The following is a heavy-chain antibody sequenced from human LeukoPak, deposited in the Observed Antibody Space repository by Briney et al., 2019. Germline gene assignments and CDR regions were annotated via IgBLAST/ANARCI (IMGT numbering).Heavy chain of an antibody. CDR1: GFSFGTSA. Sequence: GGSLRLSCAASGFSFGTSAMHWVRQAPGKGLEWVSVISKDGSIKSYADSVKGRLTISRDNSENMLYLNLNSLKTEDTAVYYCARDTGPTTFDSWGQGTLVTVSS. V-gene: IGHV3-30-3*01. CDR2: ISKDGSIK. J-gene: IGHJ5*01. D-gene: IGHD4-17*01. CDR3: ARDTGPTTFDS.